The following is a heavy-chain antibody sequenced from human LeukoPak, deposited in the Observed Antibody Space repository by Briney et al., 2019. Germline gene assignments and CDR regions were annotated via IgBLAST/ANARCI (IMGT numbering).Heavy chain of an antibody. D-gene: IGHD3-9*01. J-gene: IGHJ4*02. Sequence: SETLSLTCTVSGYSISSGYYWGWIRQPPGKGLEWIGSIYHSGSTYYNPSLKSRVTISVDTSKNQFPLKLSSVTAADTAVYYSARDGDILTGYYRWSQGTLVTVSS. CDR3: ARDGDILTGYYR. CDR1: GYSISSGYY. CDR2: IYHSGST. V-gene: IGHV4-38-2*02.